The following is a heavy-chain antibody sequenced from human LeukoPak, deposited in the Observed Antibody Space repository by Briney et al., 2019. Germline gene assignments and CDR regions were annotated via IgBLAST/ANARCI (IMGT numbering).Heavy chain of an antibody. CDR2: ISSSSSTI. Sequence: GGSLRLSCVASGFAFSSYTINWVRQAPGKGLEWVSYISSSSSTIYYADSVKGRFTISRDNAKNSLYLQMNSLRAEDTAVYYCATDYDVLTGYYSDVGYWGQGTLVTVSS. J-gene: IGHJ4*02. D-gene: IGHD3-9*01. CDR3: ATDYDVLTGYYSDVGY. CDR1: GFAFSSYT. V-gene: IGHV3-48*04.